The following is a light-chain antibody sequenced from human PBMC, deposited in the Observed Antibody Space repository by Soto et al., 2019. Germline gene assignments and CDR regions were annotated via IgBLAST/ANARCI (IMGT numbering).Light chain of an antibody. CDR3: QQYNNWPPT. CDR1: QSVSSN. CDR2: GAS. Sequence: EIVMTQSPATLSVSPGEGVTLSCRASQSVSSNLAWYQQRPGQAPRLLIYGASTRATGIPARFSGSGSGTEFTLTISSLQSEDFAVYYCQQYNNWPPTFGQGTKVDIK. V-gene: IGKV3-15*01. J-gene: IGKJ1*01.